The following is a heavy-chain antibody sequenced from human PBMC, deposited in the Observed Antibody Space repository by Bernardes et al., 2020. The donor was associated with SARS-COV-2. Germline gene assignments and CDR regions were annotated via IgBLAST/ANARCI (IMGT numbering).Heavy chain of an antibody. Sequence: SETLSLTCTVSGGSIRDGSFYWGWVRQSPGKGLEWIGSIYFSGATASNPSLKSRLTVPIDTPKSQLSLKLSSVTAADTAVYYCARHGLGLWIPFDKWGPGTLVSVSS. CDR1: GGSIRDGSFY. V-gene: IGHV4-39*01. J-gene: IGHJ4*02. CDR3: ARHGLGLWIPFDK. CDR2: IYFSGAT. D-gene: IGHD5-18*01.